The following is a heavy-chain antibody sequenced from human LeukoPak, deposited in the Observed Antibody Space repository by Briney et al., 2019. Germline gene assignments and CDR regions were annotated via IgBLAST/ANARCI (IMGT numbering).Heavy chain of an antibody. J-gene: IGHJ5*02. Sequence: SETLSLTCTVSGGSISSSSYYWGWIRQPPGKGLEWIGSIYYSGSTYHNPSLKSRVTISVDTSKNQFSLKLSSVTAADTAVYYCARTYYDILTGYDNWFDPWGQGTLVTVSS. V-gene: IGHV4-39*07. CDR1: GGSISSSSYY. CDR3: ARTYYDILTGYDNWFDP. CDR2: IYYSGST. D-gene: IGHD3-9*01.